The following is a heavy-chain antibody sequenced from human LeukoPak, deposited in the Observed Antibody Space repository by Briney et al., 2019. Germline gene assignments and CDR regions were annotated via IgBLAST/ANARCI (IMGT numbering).Heavy chain of an antibody. CDR1: GFTFSSHA. D-gene: IGHD2-15*01. CDR2: ISGSGGSA. Sequence: GGSLRLSCAASGFTFSSHAMSWVRQAPGKGLEWVSVISGSGGSADYADSVKGRFTISRDNSKKTLYLLMNSLRAEDTALYYCAKDLWGFVEVAAILDYWGQGTLVTVSS. V-gene: IGHV3-23*01. J-gene: IGHJ4*02. CDR3: AKDLWGFVEVAAILDY.